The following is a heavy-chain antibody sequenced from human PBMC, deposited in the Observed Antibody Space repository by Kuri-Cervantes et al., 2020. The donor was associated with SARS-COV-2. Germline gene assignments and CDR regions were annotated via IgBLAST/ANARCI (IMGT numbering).Heavy chain of an antibody. CDR3: AGGVGEGNYYYYYGMDV. CDR2: IKSDGSST. J-gene: IGHJ6*02. Sequence: GESLKISCVASGFTFSGHWMHWVRQAPGKGLMWVARIKSDGSSTSYADSFKGRFIISRDNAKNTLYLQMNSLRAEDTAVYYCAGGVGEGNYYYYYGMDVWGQGTTVTVSS. CDR1: GFTFSGHW. V-gene: IGHV3-74*01. D-gene: IGHD3-10*01.